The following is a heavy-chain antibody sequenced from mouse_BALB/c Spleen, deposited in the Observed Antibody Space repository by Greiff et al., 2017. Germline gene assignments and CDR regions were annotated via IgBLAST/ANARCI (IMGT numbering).Heavy chain of an antibody. Sequence: VQLKQSGTVLARPGASVKMSCKASGYTFTSYWMHWVKQRPGQGLEWIGAIYPGNSDTSYNQKFKGKAKLTAVTSTSTAYMELSSLTNEDSAVYYCARCYYPYYFDYWGQGTTLTVSS. V-gene: IGHV1-5*01. D-gene: IGHD1-1*01. CDR2: IYPGNSDT. CDR1: GYTFTSYW. J-gene: IGHJ2*01. CDR3: ARCYYPYYFDY.